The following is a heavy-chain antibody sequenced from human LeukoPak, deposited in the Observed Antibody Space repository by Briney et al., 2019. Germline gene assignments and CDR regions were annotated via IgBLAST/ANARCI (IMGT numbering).Heavy chain of an antibody. CDR3: ARRGYDILTGYHLIDY. V-gene: IGHV4-39*01. CDR1: GGSISSGDYY. D-gene: IGHD3-9*01. Sequence: SETLSLTCTVSGGSISSGDYYWGWIRQPPGKGLEWIGSIYYSGRTYYNPSLKSRVTISVDTSKNQFSLKLSSVTAADTAVYYCARRGYDILTGYHLIDYWGQGTLVTVSS. J-gene: IGHJ4*02. CDR2: IYYSGRT.